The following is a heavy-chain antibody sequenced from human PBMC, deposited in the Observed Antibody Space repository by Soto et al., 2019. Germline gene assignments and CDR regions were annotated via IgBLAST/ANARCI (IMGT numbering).Heavy chain of an antibody. CDR3: ARHSIQAGLFDS. CDR1: GFTVSNSF. D-gene: IGHD2-2*02. Sequence: PGGSLRLSCTVSGFTVSNSFLSWVRQAPGKGLEWVSAIFGGGDTYYSDSVKGRFTISRDNSRTTLYLQMTSLRAEDTAVYYCARHSIQAGLFDSWGQGTLVTVSS. V-gene: IGHV3-66*04. J-gene: IGHJ4*02. CDR2: IFGGGDT.